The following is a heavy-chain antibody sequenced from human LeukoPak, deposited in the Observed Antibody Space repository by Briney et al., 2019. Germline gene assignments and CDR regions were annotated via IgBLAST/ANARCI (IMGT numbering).Heavy chain of an antibody. CDR3: ARDRDITMVRDLYFDY. CDR2: ISVYNGNT. CDR1: GYTFISYD. Sequence: ASVKVSCKASGYTFISYDISWVRQAPGQGLEWMGWISVYNGNTNYAQKLQGRVTMTTDTSTSTAYMELRSLRSDDTAVYYCARDRDITMVRDLYFDYWGQGTLVTVSS. V-gene: IGHV1-18*01. J-gene: IGHJ4*02. D-gene: IGHD3-10*01.